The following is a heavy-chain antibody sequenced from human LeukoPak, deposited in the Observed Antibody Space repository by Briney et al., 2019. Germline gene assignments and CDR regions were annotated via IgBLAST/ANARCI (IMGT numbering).Heavy chain of an antibody. CDR3: ARGYYYDSGGYPIDY. D-gene: IGHD3-22*01. CDR1: GFTFSRSA. V-gene: IGHV3-23*01. Sequence: GGSLRLSCAGSGFTFSRSAMNWVRQAPGKGLEWVSAISGSGDATYYADSVKGRFTISRDNSKNTPYVQMNSLRAEDTALYYCARGYYYDSGGYPIDYWGQGALVTVSS. J-gene: IGHJ4*02. CDR2: ISGSGDAT.